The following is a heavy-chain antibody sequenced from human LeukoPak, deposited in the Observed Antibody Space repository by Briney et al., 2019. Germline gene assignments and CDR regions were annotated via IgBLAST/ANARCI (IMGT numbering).Heavy chain of an antibody. J-gene: IGHJ4*02. CDR1: GFTFSTFA. Sequence: PGGSLRLSCAVSGFTFSTFAMNWVRQAPGKGLEWVSSLSDSAVSSYYADSVKGRFTISRDNPKNTLYLQMNSLRAEDAATYYCAKAPDSSGFPSYFDSWGQGTLVAVSS. CDR3: AKAPDSSGFPSYFDS. V-gene: IGHV3-23*01. CDR2: LSDSAVSS. D-gene: IGHD3-22*01.